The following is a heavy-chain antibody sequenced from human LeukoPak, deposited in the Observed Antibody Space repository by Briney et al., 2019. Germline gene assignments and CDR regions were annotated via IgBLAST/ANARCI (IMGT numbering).Heavy chain of an antibody. CDR2: IYYSGAT. V-gene: IGHV4-39*01. CDR1: GGSISSSSYY. CDR3: APAPMWYYDSSGPFDY. J-gene: IGHJ4*02. Sequence: SETLSLTCTVSGGSISSSSYYWGWIRQPPGKGLEWIGSIYYSGATYYNPSLKSRVAISVDTSKIQFSLKLSSVTAADTAVYYCAPAPMWYYDSSGPFDYWGQGTLVTVSS. D-gene: IGHD3-22*01.